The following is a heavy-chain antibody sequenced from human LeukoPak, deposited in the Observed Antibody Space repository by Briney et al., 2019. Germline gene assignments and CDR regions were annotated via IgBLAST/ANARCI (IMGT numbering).Heavy chain of an antibody. J-gene: IGHJ4*02. Sequence: PGGSLRLSCAASGFTFSSYAMSWVRQAPGKGLEWVSAISGSGGSTYYADSVKGRFTISRDNSKNTLYLQMNSLRAEDTAVYYCAKDLGAVAYTVYYFDYWGQGTLVTVSS. V-gene: IGHV3-23*01. CDR3: AKDLGAVAYTVYYFDY. CDR1: GFTFSSYA. D-gene: IGHD6-19*01. CDR2: ISGSGGST.